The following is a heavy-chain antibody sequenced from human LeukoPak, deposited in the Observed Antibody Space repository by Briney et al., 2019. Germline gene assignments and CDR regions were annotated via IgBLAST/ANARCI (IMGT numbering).Heavy chain of an antibody. Sequence: GGSLRLSCAASGFTFSSYWMSWVRQAPGKGLEWVANIKQDGSEKYYVDSVKGRFTISRDNAKNSLYLQMNSLRAEDTAVYYCTKSRISFSGQADHWGQGTLVTVSS. J-gene: IGHJ4*02. CDR1: GFTFSSYW. CDR3: TKSRISFSGQADH. CDR2: IKQDGSEK. D-gene: IGHD5-12*01. V-gene: IGHV3-7*01.